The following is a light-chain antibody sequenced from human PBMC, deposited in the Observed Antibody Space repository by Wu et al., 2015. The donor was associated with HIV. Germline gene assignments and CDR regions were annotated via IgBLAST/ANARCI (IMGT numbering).Light chain of an antibody. V-gene: IGKV3-20*01. CDR3: QQYGNSPIT. CDR2: ETS. J-gene: IGKJ5*01. Sequence: EIVMTQSPATLSVSPGQRVTLSCRASQSVSSAYVAWYQHKPGQAPRLLISETSTRAAGVPDRFGGSGSATDFTLTIGRLESEDFAIYFCQQYGNSPITFGQGTRLEIQ. CDR1: QSVSSAY.